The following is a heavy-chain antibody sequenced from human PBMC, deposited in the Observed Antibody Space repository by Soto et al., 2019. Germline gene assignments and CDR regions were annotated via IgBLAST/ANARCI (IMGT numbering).Heavy chain of an antibody. CDR3: ARVYSRSGYRYYQYSGMEV. D-gene: IGHD6-13*01. CDR2: IYYSWST. V-gene: IGHV4-30-4*01. J-gene: IGHJ6*01. CDR1: GGCISIGDYY. Sequence: SETLSLTCTASGGCISIGDYYWSWMRQPPGKGLEWIGYIYYSWSTYHNPSLKSRVTISVDTSKNQFSLKLSSVTAADTAVYYCARVYSRSGYRYYQYSGMEVWGPGTMVNVSS.